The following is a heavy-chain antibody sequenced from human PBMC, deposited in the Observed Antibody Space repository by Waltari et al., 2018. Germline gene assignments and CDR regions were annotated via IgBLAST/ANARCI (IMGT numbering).Heavy chain of an antibody. J-gene: IGHJ4*02. CDR3: ARAPTRAVAGTSRGSPDY. CDR1: GYTFTSYY. CDR2: ITPSGGST. Sequence: QVQLVQSGAEVKKPGASVKVSCKASGYTFTSYYMHWVRQAPGQGLEWMGIITPSGGSTSYAQKFQGRVTMTRDTSTSTVYMELSSLRSEDTAVYYCARAPTRAVAGTSRGSPDYWGQGTLVTVSS. D-gene: IGHD6-19*01. V-gene: IGHV1-46*01.